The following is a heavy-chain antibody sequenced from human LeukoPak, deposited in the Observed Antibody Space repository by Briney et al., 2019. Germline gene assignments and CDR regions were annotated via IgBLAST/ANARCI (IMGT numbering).Heavy chain of an antibody. CDR2: ISPSGDST. Sequence: GGSLRLSCAASGFTFSTYAMTWVRQAPGKGLEWVSGISPSGDSTYYADSVKGRFTISRDNSKNTLYLQMNSLRAEDTAVYYCAKGGCSSTSCFVDYWGQGTLVTVSS. D-gene: IGHD2-2*01. CDR3: AKGGCSSTSCFVDY. J-gene: IGHJ4*02. CDR1: GFTFSTYA. V-gene: IGHV3-23*01.